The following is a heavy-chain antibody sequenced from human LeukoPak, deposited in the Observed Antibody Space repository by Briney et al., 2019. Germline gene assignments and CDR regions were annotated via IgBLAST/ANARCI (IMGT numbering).Heavy chain of an antibody. CDR1: GFTFSNYG. J-gene: IGHJ4*02. CDR3: AKAYGDYVSYFDC. D-gene: IGHD4-17*01. CDR2: IRGSGGST. Sequence: PGGSLRLSCAASGFTFSNYGMTWVRQAPGKGLERVSGIRGSGGSTYYADSVKGRFTISRDSSKNTLYLQMNYLRAEDTAVYYCAKAYGDYVSYFDCWGQGTLVTVSS. V-gene: IGHV3-23*01.